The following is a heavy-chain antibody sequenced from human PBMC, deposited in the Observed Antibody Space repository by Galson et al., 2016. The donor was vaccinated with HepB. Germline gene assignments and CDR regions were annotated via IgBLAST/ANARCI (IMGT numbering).Heavy chain of an antibody. CDR1: GLSLSPYA. J-gene: IGHJ3*02. Sequence: SLRLCCAGSGLSLSPYAMSWGRQAPGKGLEWVSGISASGGSKTYADSVRGRFIISRDNSNNKLFLQMNSLTTEDTAIYFCAKDRLSGHGDYSWGIFDIWGRGTEVTVSS. D-gene: IGHD4-17*01. CDR2: ISASGGSK. CDR3: AKDRLSGHGDYSWGIFDI. V-gene: IGHV3-23*01.